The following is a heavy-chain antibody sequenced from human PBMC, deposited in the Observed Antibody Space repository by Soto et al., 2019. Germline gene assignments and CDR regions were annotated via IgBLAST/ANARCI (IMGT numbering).Heavy chain of an antibody. CDR1: GFTFSSYG. CDR3: AKDLGYDSSGYYPPQYYYYGMDV. V-gene: IGHV3-30*18. J-gene: IGHJ6*02. CDR2: ISYDGSNK. Sequence: QVQLVESGGGVVQPGRSLRLSCAASGFTFSSYGMHWVRQAPGKGLEWVAVISYDGSNKYYADSVKGRFTISRDNSKNTLYLQMNSLRAEDTAVYYCAKDLGYDSSGYYPPQYYYYGMDVWGQGTTVTVSS. D-gene: IGHD3-22*01.